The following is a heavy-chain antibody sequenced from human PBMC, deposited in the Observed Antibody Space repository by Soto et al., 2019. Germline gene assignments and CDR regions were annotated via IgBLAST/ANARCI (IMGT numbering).Heavy chain of an antibody. CDR2: IYYSGRT. CDR3: ARQRNTVVTQYYFDH. Sequence: TLSLTCIVSGDSISSSSYYWGWIRQPPGKGLGWIGSIYYSGRTYYNPSFKSRVTISIDTSKNQFSLKLSSVTATDTAVYYCARQRNTVVTQYYFDHWGQGALVTVYS. CDR1: GDSISSSSYY. D-gene: IGHD2-21*02. J-gene: IGHJ4*02. V-gene: IGHV4-39*01.